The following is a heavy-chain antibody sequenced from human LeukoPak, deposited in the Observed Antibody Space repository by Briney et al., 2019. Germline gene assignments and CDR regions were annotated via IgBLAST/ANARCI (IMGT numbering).Heavy chain of an antibody. J-gene: IGHJ6*03. D-gene: IGHD3-3*01. Sequence: SETLSLTCTVSGGSISSGGYYWSWIRQHPGKGLEWIGYIYYSGSTYYNPSLKSRVTISVDTSKNQFSLKLSSVTAADTAVYYCARDRRRYDFWSGPNYYYYMDVWGKGTTVTVSS. CDR3: ARDRRRYDFWSGPNYYYYMDV. V-gene: IGHV4-31*03. CDR2: IYYSGST. CDR1: GGSISSGGYY.